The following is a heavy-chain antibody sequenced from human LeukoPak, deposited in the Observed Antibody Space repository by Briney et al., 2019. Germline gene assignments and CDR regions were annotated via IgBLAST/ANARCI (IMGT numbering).Heavy chain of an antibody. D-gene: IGHD2-21*01. Sequence: GGSLRLSCAASGLIFSGSWMNWVRQAPGKGLVWVATINPDGNKKGLADSVRGRFTISRDDAENSLYLQMNSLRVEDTAVYYCARDFAYKKFDYWGQGTLVTVSS. V-gene: IGHV3-7*03. J-gene: IGHJ4*02. CDR1: GLIFSGSW. CDR3: ARDFAYKKFDY. CDR2: INPDGNKK.